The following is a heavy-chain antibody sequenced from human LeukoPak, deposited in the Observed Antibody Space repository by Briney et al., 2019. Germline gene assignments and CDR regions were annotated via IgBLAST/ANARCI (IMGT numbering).Heavy chain of an antibody. V-gene: IGHV4-39*01. Sequence: SETVSLTCTVSGGSISSSSYYWTWIRQPPGKGLEWIGSIYYSGSPYYNPSLESRVTISVDTSKNQFSLNLSSVTAADTAVYYCARHSGGTYYTPLNNWGQGTLVTVSS. J-gene: IGHJ4*02. CDR3: ARHSGGTYYTPLNN. D-gene: IGHD1-26*01. CDR1: GGSISSSSYY. CDR2: IYYSGSP.